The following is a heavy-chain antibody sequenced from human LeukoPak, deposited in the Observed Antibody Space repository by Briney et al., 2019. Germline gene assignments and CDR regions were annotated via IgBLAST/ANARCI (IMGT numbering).Heavy chain of an antibody. D-gene: IGHD3-22*01. CDR3: PKLLMDIESIGYYNAPDY. CDR2: IYPGDSDT. Sequence: GESLKISCKGSGYSFTSYWIGWVRQMPGKGLEWMGIIYPGDSDTRYSPSFQGQVTISADKSISTAYLQWSSLKASDTAMYYCPKLLMDIESIGYYNAPDYGGKEPLVTVS. V-gene: IGHV5-51*01. CDR1: GYSFTSYW. J-gene: IGHJ4*02.